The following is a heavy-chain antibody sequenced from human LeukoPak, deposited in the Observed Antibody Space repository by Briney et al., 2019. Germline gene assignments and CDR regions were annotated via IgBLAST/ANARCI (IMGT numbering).Heavy chain of an antibody. V-gene: IGHV3-23*01. Sequence: GGSLRLSCAASGFTISTYAMFWVRQASGKGLEWVSGISGGGGTIYYADSVKGRFTISRDSSKNTLYLQMDSLRAEDTAVYYCAKERWELLPYFDYWGQGTLVTVSS. D-gene: IGHD1-26*01. CDR3: AKERWELLPYFDY. CDR2: ISGGGGTI. J-gene: IGHJ4*02. CDR1: GFTISTYA.